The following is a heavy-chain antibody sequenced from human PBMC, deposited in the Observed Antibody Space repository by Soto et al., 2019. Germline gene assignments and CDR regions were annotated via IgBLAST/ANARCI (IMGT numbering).Heavy chain of an antibody. V-gene: IGHV5-10-1*01. CDR1: GYRFTGFW. CDR2: IDPNDSFI. CDR3: ARPASGGSRDAFDI. D-gene: IGHD2-15*01. Sequence: PGESLKISCQGSGYRFTGFWLTWVRQRPGKGLEWVGRIDPNDSFINYSPPFEGHVTISADKSISTAYLQWTRLQAADTAIYYCARPASGGSRDAFDIWGQGTMVTVS. J-gene: IGHJ3*02.